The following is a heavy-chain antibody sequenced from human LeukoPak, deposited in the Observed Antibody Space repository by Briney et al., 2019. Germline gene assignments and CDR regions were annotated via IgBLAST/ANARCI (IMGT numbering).Heavy chain of an antibody. CDR3: ARDVTYHGGDWFDP. CDR1: EFTFSSYS. J-gene: IGHJ5*02. V-gene: IGHV3-48*04. Sequence: GGSLRLSSAGSEFTFSSYSMSWVRQAPGKGLEWVSYISSTASSIYYADSVKGRFTISRDNAKNSLYLQMNSLRAEDTAVYYCARDVTYHGGDWFDPWGQGTLVTVSS. CDR2: ISSTASSI. D-gene: IGHD4-23*01.